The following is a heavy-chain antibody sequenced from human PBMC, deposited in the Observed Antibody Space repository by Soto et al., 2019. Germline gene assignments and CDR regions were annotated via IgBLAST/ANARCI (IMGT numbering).Heavy chain of an antibody. J-gene: IGHJ6*02. CDR3: ARGIIAVATYYYYGMDV. CDR1: GGTFSSYA. D-gene: IGHD6-19*01. Sequence: SVKVSCKASGGTFSSYAISWVRQAPGQGLEWMGGIIPIFGTANYAQKFQGRVTIIADESTSTAYMELSSLRSEDTAVYYCARGIIAVATYYYYGMDVWGQGTTVTVSS. V-gene: IGHV1-69*13. CDR2: IIPIFGTA.